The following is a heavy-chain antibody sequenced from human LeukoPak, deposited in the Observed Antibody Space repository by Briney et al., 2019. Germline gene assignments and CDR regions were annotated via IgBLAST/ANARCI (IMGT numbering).Heavy chain of an antibody. CDR2: IKQDGTDK. J-gene: IGHJ6*02. D-gene: IGHD2/OR15-2a*01. Sequence: PGGSLRLSCAASGFTFSSYWMSWVRQAPGKGLEWVANIKQDGTDKYYVDSVKGRSTISRDDAKTSLYLQMNSLRAEDTAVYYCARETFMDVWGQGTTVTVSS. CDR1: GFTFSSYW. CDR3: ARETFMDV. V-gene: IGHV3-7*05.